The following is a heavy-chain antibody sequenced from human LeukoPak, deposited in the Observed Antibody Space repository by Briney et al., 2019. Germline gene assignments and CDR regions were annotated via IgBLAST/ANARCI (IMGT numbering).Heavy chain of an antibody. Sequence: SQTLSLTCTVSGGSISSGGYYWSWIRQHPGKGREWIGYIYYSGSTYYNPSLKSRVTISVDTSKNQFSLKLSSVTAADTAVYYCARGGPSTANFDYWGQRTLVTVSS. V-gene: IGHV4-31*03. D-gene: IGHD3-16*01. J-gene: IGHJ4*02. CDR3: ARGGPSTANFDY. CDR1: GGSISSGGYY. CDR2: IYYSGST.